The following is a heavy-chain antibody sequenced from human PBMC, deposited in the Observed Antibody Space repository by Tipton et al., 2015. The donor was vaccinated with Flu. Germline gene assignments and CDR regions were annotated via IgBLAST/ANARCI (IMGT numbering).Heavy chain of an antibody. Sequence: TLSLTCTVSSGSISSSSYFCAWIRQPPGKGLELIGSIYPSGNTYYNPSLKSRVTMSVDTSKTQLSLKLTSVTAADTAVYYCARDVAAFPAAIRDWGQGTLVTVSS. J-gene: IGHJ4*02. CDR2: IYPSGNT. CDR1: SGSISSSSYF. V-gene: IGHV4-39*07. D-gene: IGHD6-13*01. CDR3: ARDVAAFPAAIRD.